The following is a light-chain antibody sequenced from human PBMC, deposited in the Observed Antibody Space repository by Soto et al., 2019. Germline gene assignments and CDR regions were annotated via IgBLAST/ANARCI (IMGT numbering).Light chain of an antibody. CDR2: GAS. V-gene: IGKV3-20*01. Sequence: EIVLTQSPGTLSLSPGERATLSCRASQSVSSSFLAWYQQKPGQAPRLLIYGASSRATGIPDRFSGSGSGTDFTLTSSRLEPEDFAVYYCQHYDNSPLTFGGGTKVEIK. J-gene: IGKJ4*01. CDR3: QHYDNSPLT. CDR1: QSVSSSF.